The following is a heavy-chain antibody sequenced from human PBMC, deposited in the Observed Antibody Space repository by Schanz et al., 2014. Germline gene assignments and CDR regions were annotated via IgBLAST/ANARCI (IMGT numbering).Heavy chain of an antibody. J-gene: IGHJ6*02. CDR2: ISGGGGTT. D-gene: IGHD3-10*01. CDR3: AKDGPGGSGSYSADGGMDV. Sequence: EVHLLESGGGLVPPGGSLRLSCAASGFNFSDYAMCWVRQAPGKGLEWVSAISGGGGTTYYTDSMEGRFTISRDNSKSTLYLQMNSLRAEDTAVYYSAKDGPGGSGSYSADGGMDVWGQGTTVTVSS. V-gene: IGHV3-23*01. CDR1: GFNFSDYA.